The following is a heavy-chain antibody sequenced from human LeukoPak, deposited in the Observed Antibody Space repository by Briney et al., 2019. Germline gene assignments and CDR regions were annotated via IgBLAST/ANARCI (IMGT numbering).Heavy chain of an antibody. CDR2: INTDGATI. V-gene: IGHV3-11*04. CDR3: ARGYDSWDS. D-gene: IGHD3-16*01. J-gene: IGHJ4*02. CDR1: GFTVSINY. Sequence: GGSLRLSCAASGFTVSINYISWVRQAPGKGLQWISYINTDGATIYYADSVKGRFTISRDNAKNSLYLQKNSLRAEDTAVYYCARGYDSWDSWGQGTLVTVSS.